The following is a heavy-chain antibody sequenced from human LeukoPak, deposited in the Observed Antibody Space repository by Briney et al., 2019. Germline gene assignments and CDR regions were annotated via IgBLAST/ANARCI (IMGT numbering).Heavy chain of an antibody. CDR1: GFTFSSYA. V-gene: IGHV3-23*01. J-gene: IGHJ4*02. D-gene: IGHD6-19*01. Sequence: GGSLRLSCAASGFTFSSYAMSWVRQAPGKGLEWVSAISGSGGSTYYADSVKGRLTISRDNSKNALYLQMNSLRAEDTAVYYCARYSSDYFDYWGQGTLVTVSS. CDR2: ISGSGGST. CDR3: ARYSSDYFDY.